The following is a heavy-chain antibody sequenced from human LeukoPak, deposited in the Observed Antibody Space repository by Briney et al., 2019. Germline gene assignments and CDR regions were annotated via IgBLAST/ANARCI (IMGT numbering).Heavy chain of an antibody. CDR3: AKDKGRYCSGGSCYQTDY. Sequence: PGRSLRLSCAASGLTFSSYGMHWVRQAPGKGLEWVAVISYDGSNKYYADSVKGRFTISRDNSKNTLYLQMNSLRAEDTAVYYCAKDKGRYCSGGSCYQTDYWGQGTLVTVSS. D-gene: IGHD2-15*01. CDR2: ISYDGSNK. J-gene: IGHJ4*02. CDR1: GLTFSSYG. V-gene: IGHV3-30*18.